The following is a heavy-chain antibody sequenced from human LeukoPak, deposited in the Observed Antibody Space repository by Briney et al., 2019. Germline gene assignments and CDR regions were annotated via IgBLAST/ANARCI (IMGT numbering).Heavy chain of an antibody. J-gene: IGHJ4*02. CDR1: GFTFDDYA. Sequence: GRSLRLSCAASGFTFDDYAMHWVRQAPGKGLEWVSGISWNSGSIGYADSVKGRFTISRDNAKSSLYLQMNSLRAEDTALYYCAKVTRGWYPTFDYWGQGTLVTVSS. V-gene: IGHV3-9*01. D-gene: IGHD6-19*01. CDR3: AKVTRGWYPTFDY. CDR2: ISWNSGSI.